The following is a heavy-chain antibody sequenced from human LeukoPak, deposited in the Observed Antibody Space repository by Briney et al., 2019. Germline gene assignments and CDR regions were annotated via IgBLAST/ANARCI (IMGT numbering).Heavy chain of an antibody. CDR3: ARDLVDGSGSYAY. J-gene: IGHJ4*02. CDR2: ISSSSSTI. CDR1: GFPFSTYR. Sequence: GGSLRLSCAASGFPFSTYRMNWVRQAPGKGLEWVSYISSSSSTIYYADSVKGRFTTSRDNAKNSLYLQMNSLRDEDTAVYYCARDLVDGSGSYAYWGQGTLVTVSS. D-gene: IGHD3-10*01. V-gene: IGHV3-48*02.